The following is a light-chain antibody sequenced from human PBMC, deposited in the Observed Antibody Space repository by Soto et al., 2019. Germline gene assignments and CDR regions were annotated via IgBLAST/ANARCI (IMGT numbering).Light chain of an antibody. CDR1: QGISSY. CDR3: QQYYSYPFT. V-gene: IGKV1-8*01. Sequence: AIRMTQSPSSLSASTGDRVTITCRASQGISSYLAWYQQKPGKAPKLLIYAASTLQSEVPSRFSGSGSGTDFTLTISCLQSEDFATYYCQQYYSYPFTFGPVTKVDIK. J-gene: IGKJ3*01. CDR2: AAS.